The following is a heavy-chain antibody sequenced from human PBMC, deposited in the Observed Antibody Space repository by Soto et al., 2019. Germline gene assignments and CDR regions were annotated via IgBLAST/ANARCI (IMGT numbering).Heavy chain of an antibody. V-gene: IGHV4-4*02. CDR1: GGSISSSNW. CDR2: IYHSGST. J-gene: IGHJ6*02. D-gene: IGHD2-2*01. Sequence: TSETLSLTCAVSGGSISSSNWWNWVRQPPGKGLEWIGEIYHSGSTNYNPSLKSRVTISVDKSKNQFSLKLSSVTAADTAVYYCARAIIPAAGEYYYFYGMDVWGQGTTVT. CDR3: ARAIIPAAGEYYYFYGMDV.